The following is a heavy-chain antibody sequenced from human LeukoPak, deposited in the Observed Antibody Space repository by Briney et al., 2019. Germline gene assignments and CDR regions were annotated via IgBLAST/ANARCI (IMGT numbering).Heavy chain of an antibody. CDR3: ARGRYNLGYYFDS. J-gene: IGHJ4*02. CDR2: INYSGST. Sequence: PSETLSLTCTVSGGSISSYYWSWIRQPPGKELEWIGNINYSGSTNCNPSLESRVTISVDSSKNQSSLKLSSVTAADTAVYYCARGRYNLGYYFDSWGLGTLVTVSS. D-gene: IGHD3-3*01. V-gene: IGHV4-59*01. CDR1: GGSISSYY.